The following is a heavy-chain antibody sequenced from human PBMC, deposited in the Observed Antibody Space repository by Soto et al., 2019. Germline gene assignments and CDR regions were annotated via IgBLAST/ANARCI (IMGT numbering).Heavy chain of an antibody. Sequence: PGGSLRLSCATSGFTFSNFDMHWVRQVPGKDLEWVSAIGAARDPYYLGSVKGRFTISRENAKNSVYLQMNDLRAGDSAVYYCARAYTGRLLRRAEYYNAMDVRGQGTTVTVSS. CDR3: ARAYTGRLLRRAEYYNAMDV. CDR2: IGAARDP. J-gene: IGHJ6*02. V-gene: IGHV3-13*05. CDR1: GFTFSNFD. D-gene: IGHD2-15*01.